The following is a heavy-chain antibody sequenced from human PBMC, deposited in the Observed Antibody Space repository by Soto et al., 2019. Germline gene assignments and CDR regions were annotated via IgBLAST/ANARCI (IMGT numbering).Heavy chain of an antibody. CDR3: ASSGYSSGPYFDY. D-gene: IGHD6-19*01. CDR1: GGSISSSSYY. J-gene: IGHJ4*02. CDR2: VYYSGST. V-gene: IGHV4-39*01. Sequence: SETLSLTCTVSGGSISSSSYYWGWIRQPPGKGLEWIGSVYYSGSTYDNPSLKSRITLSVDRSKSQFSLKLTSVTAADTAVYYCASSGYSSGPYFDYWGQGTLVTVSS.